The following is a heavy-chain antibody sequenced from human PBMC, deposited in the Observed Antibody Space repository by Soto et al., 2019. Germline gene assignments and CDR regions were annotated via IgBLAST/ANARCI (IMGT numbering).Heavy chain of an antibody. V-gene: IGHV1-3*01. CDR1: GYTFTSYA. J-gene: IGHJ4*02. Sequence: QVQLVQSGAEVKKPGASVKVSCKASGYTFTSYAMHWVRQAPGQRLEWMGWINAGNGNTKYSQKFQGRVTITRDTAESTAYMELSSLRSEETAVYYCARGPGGPDGPGDYWGQGTLVTVSS. CDR2: INAGNGNT. D-gene: IGHD2-15*01. CDR3: ARGPGGPDGPGDY.